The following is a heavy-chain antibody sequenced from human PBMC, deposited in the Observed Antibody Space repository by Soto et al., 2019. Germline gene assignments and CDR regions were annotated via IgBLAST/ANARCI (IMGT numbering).Heavy chain of an antibody. CDR2: ISNSGST. Sequence: SETLSLTCTVSGGSVTSDEDYWTWIRQSPGKGLEWIGYISNSGSTGYNTSLKTRLSMSVDRSKNQFTLRLTSVTAADTAVYFCATESGSTYGYFDHWGQGTQVTVSS. CDR3: ATESGSTYGYFDH. J-gene: IGHJ4*02. CDR1: GGSVTSDEDY. V-gene: IGHV4-30-4*01. D-gene: IGHD5-18*01.